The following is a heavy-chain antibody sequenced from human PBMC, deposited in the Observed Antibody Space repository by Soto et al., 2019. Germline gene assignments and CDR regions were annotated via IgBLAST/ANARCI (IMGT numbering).Heavy chain of an antibody. J-gene: IGHJ4*02. Sequence: QVQLVQYGAEVKKPGASVKVSCKASGYTFTSYDINWVRQATGQGLEWMGWMNPNSGNPGYAQKFQGRVTMSRNTSISTAYMELSSLRAEDTAVYDCARGVGANRFDSWCQGPLVPVSS. CDR1: GYTFTSYD. CDR3: ARGVGANRFDS. D-gene: IGHD1-26*01. V-gene: IGHV1-8*01. CDR2: MNPNSGNP.